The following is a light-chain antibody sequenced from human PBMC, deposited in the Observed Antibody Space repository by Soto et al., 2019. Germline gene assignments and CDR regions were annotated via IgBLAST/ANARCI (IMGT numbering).Light chain of an antibody. CDR3: QQYNSWTTIT. J-gene: IGKJ5*01. CDR2: GAS. CDR1: QSISSK. Sequence: EIVMTQSPATLSVSPGERATLSCRASQSISSKLGWYQQRPGQAPRLLIYGASTRATGIPARFSGSGSGTEFPLTISRLQSEDSAVYYCQQYNSWTTITFGQGTRLEIK. V-gene: IGKV3-15*01.